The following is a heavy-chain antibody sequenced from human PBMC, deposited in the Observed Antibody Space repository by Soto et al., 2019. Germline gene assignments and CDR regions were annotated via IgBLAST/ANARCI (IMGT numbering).Heavy chain of an antibody. CDR2: IYYSGRT. CDR3: ARDRAMVRALIGGMDV. D-gene: IGHD3-10*01. Sequence: QVQLQESGPGLVKPSQTLSLTCIVSGGSISSGGYYWSWIRQHPGKGLEWIGYIYYSGRTYYNPSLKGPVTISVDASKNQFSLKLSAVTAADTAVYYCARDRAMVRALIGGMDVWGQGTKVTVSS. J-gene: IGHJ6*02. V-gene: IGHV4-31*01. CDR1: GGSISSGGYY.